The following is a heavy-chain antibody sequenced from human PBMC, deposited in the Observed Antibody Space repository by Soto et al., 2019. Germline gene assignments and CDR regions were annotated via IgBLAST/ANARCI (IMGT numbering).Heavy chain of an antibody. CDR2: ITYGGSNT. J-gene: IGHJ6*02. D-gene: IGHD1-7*01. Sequence: GGSLRLSCAASGFTFSSYGMHWVRQAPGKGLEWVAVITYGGSNTYYADSVKGRFTISRDNSKNTLYLQMNSLRAEDTAVYYCAKPRAGTTGYYYYGMDVWGQGTTVTVSS. CDR1: GFTFSSYG. V-gene: IGHV3-30*18. CDR3: AKPRAGTTGYYYYGMDV.